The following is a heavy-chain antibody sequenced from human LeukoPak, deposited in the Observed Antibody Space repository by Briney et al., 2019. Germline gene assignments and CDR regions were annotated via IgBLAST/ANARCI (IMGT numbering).Heavy chain of an antibody. CDR2: IYRDDRT. J-gene: IGHJ4*02. Sequence: GGSLRLSCAASGFTVSGNYMSWVRQAPGKGLEWVSVIYRDDRTYYADSVKGRFTVSRDSSKNTLYLQMTGLRAEDTAVYYCAKVSDSGSYYFDYWGQGSLVTVSS. CDR3: AKVSDSGSYYFDY. CDR1: GFTVSGNY. D-gene: IGHD1-26*01. V-gene: IGHV3-53*01.